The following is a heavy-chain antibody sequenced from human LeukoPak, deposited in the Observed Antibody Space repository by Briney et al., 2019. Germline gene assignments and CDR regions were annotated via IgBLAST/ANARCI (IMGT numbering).Heavy chain of an antibody. J-gene: IGHJ4*02. CDR3: VRDSGYDFDY. D-gene: IGHD5-12*01. CDR1: GFTFSSYS. V-gene: IGHV3-48*01. Sequence: GGSLRLSCAASGFTFSSYSMNWVRQAPGKGLEWVSYISSSSSTIYYADSVKGRFTISRDNAKNSLYLQMNSLRAEDTAVYYCVRDSGYDFDYWGQGTLVTVSS. CDR2: ISSSSSTI.